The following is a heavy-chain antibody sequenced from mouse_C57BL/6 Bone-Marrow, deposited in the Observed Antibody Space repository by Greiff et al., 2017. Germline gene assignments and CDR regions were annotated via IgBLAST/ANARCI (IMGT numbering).Heavy chain of an antibody. Sequence: QVQLQQPGAELVMPGASVKLSCKASGYTFTSYWMHWVKQRPGQGLEWIGEIDRSDSYTKYNPKFKCKSTLTVDKSSSTSYMQLSSLTSEDSAVYYWARDSSGLAWFAYWGQGTLVTVSA. CDR1: GYTFTSYW. J-gene: IGHJ3*01. CDR2: IDRSDSYT. V-gene: IGHV1-69*01. D-gene: IGHD3-2*02. CDR3: ARDSSGLAWFAY.